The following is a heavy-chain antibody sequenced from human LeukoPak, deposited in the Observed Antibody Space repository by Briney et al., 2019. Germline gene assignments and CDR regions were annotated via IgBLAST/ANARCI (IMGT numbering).Heavy chain of an antibody. J-gene: IGHJ4*02. V-gene: IGHV3-23*01. CDR2: ISGTGGST. Sequence: GGSLRLSCAASGFTFSSYAMNWVRQAPGKGLEWVSAISGTGGSTYYADSVKGRFTISRDNAKNTLYLQMHSLRAEDTAVYYCARDEPTVTTGPPVGSWGQGTLVTVSS. CDR1: GFTFSSYA. CDR3: ARDEPTVTTGPPVGS. D-gene: IGHD4-17*01.